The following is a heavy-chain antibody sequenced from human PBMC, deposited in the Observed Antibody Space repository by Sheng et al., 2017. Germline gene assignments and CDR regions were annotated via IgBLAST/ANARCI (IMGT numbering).Heavy chain of an antibody. J-gene: IGHJ4*02. V-gene: IGHV1-2*02. CDR1: GYTFIAYY. D-gene: IGHD1-7*01. CDR3: ASGSQLELLQY. CDR2: MHPNSGGT. Sequence: QVQLVQSGAEVKKPGASVKVSCKTSGYTFIAYYIHWVRQAPGQGLEWMGWMHPNSGGTNYAQRFQGRVTMTRDPSISTAYMELRRLRSDDTAVYYCASGSQLELLQYWGQGTLVPVSS.